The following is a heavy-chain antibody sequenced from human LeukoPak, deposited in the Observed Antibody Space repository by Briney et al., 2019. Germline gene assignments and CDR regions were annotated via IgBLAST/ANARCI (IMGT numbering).Heavy chain of an antibody. CDR3: ARRSAKGLDY. J-gene: IGHJ4*02. CDR1: GGSISSTSYY. V-gene: IGHV4-39*01. Sequence: SETLSLTCTVSGGSISSTSYYWDWIRQPPGKGLEWIGSIYYSGSTYYKPSLESRVTISLDTSQNQFSLKLSSVTATDTSVYYCARRSAKGLDYWGPGTLVTVSS. CDR2: IYYSGST. D-gene: IGHD1-26*01.